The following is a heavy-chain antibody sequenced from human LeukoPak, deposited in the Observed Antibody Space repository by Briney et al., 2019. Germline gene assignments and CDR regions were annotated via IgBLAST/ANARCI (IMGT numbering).Heavy chain of an antibody. J-gene: IGHJ4*02. V-gene: IGHV3-53*01. CDR1: GFIVSGDF. CDR2: IYSDGST. D-gene: IGHD1-26*01. Sequence: GGSLRLSCAASGFIVSGDFVSWVRQAPGKGLEWVSVIYSDGSTYYADSVKGRFTISRDNSKNTLDLQMTGLRAEDTAVYYCARERGRGRDSPWFDYWGQGTLVTVSS. CDR3: ARERGRGRDSPWFDY.